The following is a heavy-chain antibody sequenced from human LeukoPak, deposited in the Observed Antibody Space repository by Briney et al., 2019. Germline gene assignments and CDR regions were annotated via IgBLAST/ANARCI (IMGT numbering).Heavy chain of an antibody. J-gene: IGHJ5*02. V-gene: IGHV1-2*02. CDR2: INPNSGGT. D-gene: IGHD3-3*01. CDR1: GYTFTGYY. CDR3: ARVFGPIFPPGGNWFDP. Sequence: ASVKVSCKASGYTFTGYYMHWVRQAPGQGLEWMGWINPNSGGTNYAQKFQGRVTMTRDTSISTAYMELSRLRSDDTAVYYCARVFGPIFPPGGNWFDPWGQGTLVTVSS.